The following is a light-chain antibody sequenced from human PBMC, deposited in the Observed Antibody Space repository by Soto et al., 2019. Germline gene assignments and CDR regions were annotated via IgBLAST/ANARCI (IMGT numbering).Light chain of an antibody. CDR3: SSYTSSIDWV. V-gene: IGLV2-14*01. CDR2: DVS. CDR1: SCDVGGYNY. J-gene: IGLJ3*02. Sequence: QSALTQPASLSGSPGQSITISCTGTSCDVGGYNYVSWYQQHPGKAPKLMIYDVSNRPSGVSNRFSGSKSGNTASLTISGLKTEDEADYYCSSYTSSIDWVFGGGTKLTVL.